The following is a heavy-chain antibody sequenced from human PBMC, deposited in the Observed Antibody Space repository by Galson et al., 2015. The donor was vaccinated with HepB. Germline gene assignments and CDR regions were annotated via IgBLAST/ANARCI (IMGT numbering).Heavy chain of an antibody. D-gene: IGHD1-7*01. CDR1: GGSFSGYY. V-gene: IGHV4-59*01. CDR2: IYYSGST. CDR3: AVGQTTRTNEFDY. Sequence: ETLSLTCAVYGGSFSGYYWSWIRQPPGKGLEWIGYIYYSGSTNYNPSLKSRVTISVDTSKNQFSLKLSSVTAADTAVYYCAVGQTTRTNEFDYWGQGTLVTVSS. J-gene: IGHJ4*02.